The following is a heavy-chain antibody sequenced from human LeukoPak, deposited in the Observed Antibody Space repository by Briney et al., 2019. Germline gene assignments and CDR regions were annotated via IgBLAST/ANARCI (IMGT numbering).Heavy chain of an antibody. D-gene: IGHD5-12*01. J-gene: IGHJ4*02. CDR1: GFTFSNYG. CDR2: ISYDGSNK. CDR3: ARGRGYSGYDEGLDY. V-gene: IGHV3-30*03. Sequence: PGRSLRLSCAASGFTFSNYGMHWVRQAPGKGLEWVAVISYDGSNKYYADSVKGRFTISRDNSKNTLYLQMNSLRAEDTAVYYCARGRGYSGYDEGLDYWGQGTLVTVSS.